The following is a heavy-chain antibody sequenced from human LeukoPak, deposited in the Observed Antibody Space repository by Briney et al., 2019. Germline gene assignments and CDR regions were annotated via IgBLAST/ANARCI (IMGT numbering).Heavy chain of an antibody. D-gene: IGHD2-15*01. J-gene: IGHJ6*02. V-gene: IGHV1-18*01. CDR2: ISAYNGNT. Sequence: VASVKVSCKASGYTFTSYGISWVRQAPGQGLEWMGWISAYNGNTNYAQKLQGRVTMTTDTSTSTAYMELRSLRSDDTAVYYCARDWTWDIVPYYYYGMDVWGQGTTVTVSS. CDR1: GYTFTSYG. CDR3: ARDWTWDIVPYYYYGMDV.